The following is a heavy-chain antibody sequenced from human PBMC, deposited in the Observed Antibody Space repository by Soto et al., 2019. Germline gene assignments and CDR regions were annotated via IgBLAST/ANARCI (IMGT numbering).Heavy chain of an antibody. CDR3: ARDSLPVAGIRYFDL. J-gene: IGHJ2*01. D-gene: IGHD6-19*01. CDR2: TYYRSKWYN. CDR1: GDRCSKHSAA. V-gene: IGHV6-1*01. Sequence: GPLQQAGPGLGKPSQTLSLTWALFGDRCSKHSAAWEWDRPAPTEGLEWLGRTYYRSKWYNDYAVSMKSRITINPDTSKNQFSLQLNSVTPEDTAVYYCARDSLPVAGIRYFDLWGRGTLVTVSS.